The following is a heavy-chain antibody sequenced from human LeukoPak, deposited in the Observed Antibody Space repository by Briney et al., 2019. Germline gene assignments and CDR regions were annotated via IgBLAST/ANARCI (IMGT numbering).Heavy chain of an antibody. Sequence: SETLSLTCTVSGGSISSYYWSWIRQPPGKGLEWIGYIYYSGSTNYNPSLKSRVTISVDTSKNQSSLKLSSVTAADTAVYYCARDHGSGIDYWGQGTLVTVSS. D-gene: IGHD3-10*01. J-gene: IGHJ4*02. CDR2: IYYSGST. V-gene: IGHV4-59*01. CDR3: ARDHGSGIDY. CDR1: GGSISSYY.